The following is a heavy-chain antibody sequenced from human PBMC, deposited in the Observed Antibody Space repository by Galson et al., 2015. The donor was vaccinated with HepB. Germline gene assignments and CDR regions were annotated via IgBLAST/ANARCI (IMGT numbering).Heavy chain of an antibody. V-gene: IGHV6-1*01. CDR1: GDSVSSNSAA. Sequence: CAISGDSVSSNSAAWNWIRQSPSRGLEWLGRTYYRSKWYNDYAVSVKSRITINPDTSKNSLRAEDTAVYYCARDVEGIAVAGTARESYYYYMDVWGKGTTVTVSS. J-gene: IGHJ6*03. D-gene: IGHD6-19*01. CDR3: ARDVEGIAVAGTARESYYYYMDV. CDR2: TYYRSKWYN.